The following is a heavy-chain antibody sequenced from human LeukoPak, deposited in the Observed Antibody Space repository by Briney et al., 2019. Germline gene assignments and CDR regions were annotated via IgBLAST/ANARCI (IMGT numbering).Heavy chain of an antibody. V-gene: IGHV1-2*02. CDR2: INPNSGGT. D-gene: IGHD6-25*01. J-gene: IGHJ4*02. CDR1: GYTFTGYY. CDR3: VTLLSNAAFDY. Sequence: GASVKVSCKASGYTFTGYYMHWVRQAPGQGLEWMGWINPNSGGTNYAQKFQGRVAMTRDTSISTAYMELSRLRSDDTAVYYCVTLLSNAAFDYWGQGTLVTVSS.